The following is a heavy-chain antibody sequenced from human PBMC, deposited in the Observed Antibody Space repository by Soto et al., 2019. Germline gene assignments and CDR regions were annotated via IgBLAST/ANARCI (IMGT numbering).Heavy chain of an antibody. V-gene: IGHV4-59*01. J-gene: IGHJ5*02. CDR3: ARDSPTWSDYGDYSHWFDP. Sequence: SETLSLTCTVSGGSISSYYWSWIRQPPGKGLEWIGYIYYSGSTNYNPSLKSRVTISVDTSKNQFSLKLSSVTAADTAVYYCARDSPTWSDYGDYSHWFDPWGQGTLVTVSS. D-gene: IGHD4-17*01. CDR2: IYYSGST. CDR1: GGSISSYY.